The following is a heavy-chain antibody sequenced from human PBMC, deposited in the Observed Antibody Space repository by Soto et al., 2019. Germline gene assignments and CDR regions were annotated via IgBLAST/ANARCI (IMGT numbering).Heavy chain of an antibody. CDR2: IYWDDDE. CDR1: GFSLNTDGEG. D-gene: IGHD3-10*01. V-gene: IGHV2-5*02. CDR3: AHSRNLITEDAQVGDFDY. Sequence: QITLKESGPTQVKPTQTLTLTCSFSGFSLNTDGEGVGWVRHPPGEALEWRALIYWDDDERYSPSLKTRLTITKDPSKNQVVLIITNMDPVDTATYYCAHSRNLITEDAQVGDFDYWGQGTLVTVSS. J-gene: IGHJ4*02.